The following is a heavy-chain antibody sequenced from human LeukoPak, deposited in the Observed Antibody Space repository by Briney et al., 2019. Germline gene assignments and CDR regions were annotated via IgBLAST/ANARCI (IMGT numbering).Heavy chain of an antibody. CDR3: AAVGADIPVDF. D-gene: IGHD2-2*02. CDR1: GFTVTTSA. J-gene: IGHJ4*02. CDR2: VVVGSGDT. V-gene: IGHV1-58*01. Sequence: SVKVSCKASGFTVTTSAVQWVRQARGQRPEWIGWVVVGSGDTNFAQKFKERVTITCDRSTTTVYLDLSSLTSEDTAVYYCAAVGADIPVDFWGQGTLVTVSS.